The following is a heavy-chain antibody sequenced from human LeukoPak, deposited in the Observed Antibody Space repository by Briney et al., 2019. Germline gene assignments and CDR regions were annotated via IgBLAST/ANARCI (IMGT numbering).Heavy chain of an antibody. CDR2: IIPIFGTA. J-gene: IGHJ6*02. CDR1: GGTFSRYA. Sequence: ASVKVSCKASGGTFSRYAISRVRQAPGQGLEWMGGIIPIFGTANYAQKFQGRVTITADESTSTAYMELSSLRSEDTAVYYCASPHYDYVWGNSYGMDVWGQGTTVTVSS. CDR3: ASPHYDYVWGNSYGMDV. D-gene: IGHD3-16*01. V-gene: IGHV1-69*01.